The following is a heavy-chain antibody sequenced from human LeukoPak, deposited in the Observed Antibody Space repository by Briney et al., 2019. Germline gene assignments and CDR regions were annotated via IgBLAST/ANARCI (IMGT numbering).Heavy chain of an antibody. D-gene: IGHD3-9*01. CDR1: GYSFTSYW. CDR2: IYPGDSDT. CDR3: ARHGPERSRYFDWLLRFDY. V-gene: IGHV5-51*01. J-gene: IGHJ4*02. Sequence: GESLKISCKGSGYSFTSYWIGWVRQMPGKGLEWMGIIYPGDSDTRYSPSFQGQVTISADKSISTAYLQWSSLKASDTAMYYCARHGPERSRYFDWLLRFDYWGQGTLVTVSS.